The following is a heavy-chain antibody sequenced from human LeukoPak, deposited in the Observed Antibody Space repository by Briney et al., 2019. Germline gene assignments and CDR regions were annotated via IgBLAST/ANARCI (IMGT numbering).Heavy chain of an antibody. CDR2: IIPIFGTA. CDR1: GGTFSSYA. V-gene: IGHV1-69*13. CDR3: ARHHYSSSWYGWFDP. D-gene: IGHD6-13*01. Sequence: SVTVSCTASGGTFSSYAISWVRQAPGQGLEWMGGIIPIFGTANYAQKFQGRVTITADESTSTAYMELSSLRSEDTAVYYCARHHYSSSWYGWFDPWGQGTLVTVSS. J-gene: IGHJ5*02.